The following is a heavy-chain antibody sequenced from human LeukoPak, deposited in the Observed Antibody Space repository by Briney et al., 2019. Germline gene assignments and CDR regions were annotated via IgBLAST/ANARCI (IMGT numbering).Heavy chain of an antibody. CDR3: AARTPYYFDY. D-gene: IGHD1-14*01. CDR2: IYYSGST. V-gene: IGHV4-59*07. CDR1: GGSISSYY. Sequence: SDTLSLTCTVSGGSISSYYWSWIRQPPGKGLEWIGYIYYSGSTNYNPSLKSRVTISVDTSKNQFSLKLSSVTTADTAVYYCAARTPYYFDYWGQGTLVTVSS. J-gene: IGHJ4*02.